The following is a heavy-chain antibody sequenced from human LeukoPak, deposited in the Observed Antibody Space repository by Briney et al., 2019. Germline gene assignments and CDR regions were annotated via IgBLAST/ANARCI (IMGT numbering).Heavy chain of an antibody. CDR1: GYTFTSYG. J-gene: IGHJ4*02. D-gene: IGHD2-15*01. CDR2: ISAYNGNT. Sequence: GASGKVSCKASGYTFTSYGISWVRQAPGQGLEWMGWISAYNGNTNYAQKLQGRVTMTTDTSTSTAYMELRSLRSDDTAVYYCARDLLGYCSGGSCSRPNYWGQGTLVTVSS. V-gene: IGHV1-18*01. CDR3: ARDLLGYCSGGSCSRPNY.